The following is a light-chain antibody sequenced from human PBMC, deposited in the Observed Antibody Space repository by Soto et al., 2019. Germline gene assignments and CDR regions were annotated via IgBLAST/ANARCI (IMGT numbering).Light chain of an antibody. Sequence: QSALTQPASVSGSPGQSITISCTGTSSDVGGYNSVSWYQQHPGKAPKLIIYEISNRPPGVSTRFSGSKSGNTASLTISGLQAEDEADYYCSSYTSSVTYVFGTGTKVTVL. CDR3: SSYTSSVTYV. J-gene: IGLJ1*01. CDR1: SSDVGGYNS. CDR2: EIS. V-gene: IGLV2-14*03.